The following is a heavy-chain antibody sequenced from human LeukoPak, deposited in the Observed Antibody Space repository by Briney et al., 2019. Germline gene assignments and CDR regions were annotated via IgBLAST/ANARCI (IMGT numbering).Heavy chain of an antibody. CDR3: ASNSYCSSTSCYGAFDI. Sequence: PSETLSLTCTVSGGSISSYYWSWIRQPPGKGLEWIGYIYYSGSTNYNPSLKSRVTISVDTSKNQFSLKLSSVTAADTAVYYCASNSYCSSTSCYGAFDIWGQGTMVTVSS. CDR2: IYYSGST. CDR1: GGSISSYY. D-gene: IGHD2-2*01. V-gene: IGHV4-59*01. J-gene: IGHJ3*02.